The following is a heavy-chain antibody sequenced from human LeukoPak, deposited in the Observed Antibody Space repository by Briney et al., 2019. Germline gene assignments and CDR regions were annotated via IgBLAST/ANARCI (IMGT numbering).Heavy chain of an antibody. CDR2: ISGSGGST. Sequence: GGSLRLSCAASGFTFSSYAMSWVRQAPGKGLEWVSAISGSGGSTYFADSVKGRFSISRDNSKNTLYLLMNSLRAEDTAVYYCAKDPQWELPSPFDHWGQGTLVTVSS. D-gene: IGHD1-26*01. CDR3: AKDPQWELPSPFDH. V-gene: IGHV3-23*01. CDR1: GFTFSSYA. J-gene: IGHJ4*02.